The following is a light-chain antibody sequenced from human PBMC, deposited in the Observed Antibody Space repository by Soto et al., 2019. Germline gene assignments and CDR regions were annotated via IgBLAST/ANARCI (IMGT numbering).Light chain of an antibody. CDR1: SSNIGSHT. V-gene: IGLV1-44*01. Sequence: QPVLTQPPSASGTPGQRVAISCSGSSSNIGSHTVNWYQQLPGTAPKLLIYGNDQRPSGVPDRFSGSKSGTSASLAISGLQSEDEADYYCQAWDTSSDVVFGGGTQLTVL. CDR2: GND. CDR3: QAWDTSSDVV. J-gene: IGLJ2*01.